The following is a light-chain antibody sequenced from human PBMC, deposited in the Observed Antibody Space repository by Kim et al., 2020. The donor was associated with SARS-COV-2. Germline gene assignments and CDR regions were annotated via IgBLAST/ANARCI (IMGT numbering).Light chain of an antibody. CDR2: GAS. Sequence: PGDRATPSCRASQSVSSSYLAWYQQKPGQAPRLLIYGASSRATGIPDRFSGSGSGTDFTLTISRLEPEDFAVYYCQQYGSSPPMYTFGQGTKLEI. J-gene: IGKJ2*01. CDR3: QQYGSSPPMYT. CDR1: QSVSSSY. V-gene: IGKV3-20*01.